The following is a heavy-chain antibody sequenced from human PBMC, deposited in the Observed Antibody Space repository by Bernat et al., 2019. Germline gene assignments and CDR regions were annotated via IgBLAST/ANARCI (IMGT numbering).Heavy chain of an antibody. CDR3: ARGVRGDNGFDI. V-gene: IGHV3-30*11. J-gene: IGHJ3*02. CDR1: GFTFSSYA. CDR2: ISYDGSNK. Sequence: QVQLVESGGGVVQPGRSLRLSCAASGFTFSSYAMHWVRQAPGKGLEWVAVISYDGSNKYYADSVKGRFSISRDNSKNTLYLQMNSLRAEDTAVYYCARGVRGDNGFDIWGQGTTVIVSS. D-gene: IGHD4-17*01.